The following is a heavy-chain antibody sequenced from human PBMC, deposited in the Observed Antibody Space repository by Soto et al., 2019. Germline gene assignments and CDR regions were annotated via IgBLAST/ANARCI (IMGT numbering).Heavy chain of an antibody. D-gene: IGHD6-13*01. J-gene: IGHJ4*02. V-gene: IGHV3-48*02. CDR1: GFTFSAYS. CDR3: ARGTHSGSWLIDY. CDR2: VSGTSDSI. Sequence: GGSLRLSCAASGFTFSAYSLNWVRQAPGKGLEWVSNVSGTSDSIYYADSVKARFTITRDNAKTSLFLQMDSLRDEDTAVYYCARGTHSGSWLIDYWGQGTLVTVSS.